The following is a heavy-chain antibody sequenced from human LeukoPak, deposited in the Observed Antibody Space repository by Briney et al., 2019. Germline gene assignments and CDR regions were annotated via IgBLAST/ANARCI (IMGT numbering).Heavy chain of an antibody. J-gene: IGHJ4*02. V-gene: IGHV4-61*02. Sequence: SDTLSLTCTVSGVSISCGSYFWSCLRQPAGKALECIGRIYTSGSNNYSPPLKSRVTISVDTSKNQFSLKLSSVTAADTAVYYCASGLGVYYDSSGYELGYWGQGTLVTVSS. CDR3: ASGLGVYYDSSGYELGY. CDR2: IYTSGSN. CDR1: GVSISCGSYF. D-gene: IGHD3-22*01.